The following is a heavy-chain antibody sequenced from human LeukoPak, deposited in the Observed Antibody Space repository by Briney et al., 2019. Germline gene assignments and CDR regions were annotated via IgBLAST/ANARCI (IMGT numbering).Heavy chain of an antibody. V-gene: IGHV1-2*02. Sequence: ASVKVSCKASGYTFTGYYMHWVRQAPGQGPEWMGWINPNSGGTNYAQKFQGRVTMTRDTSISTAYMELSRLRSDDTAVYYCAITKLAVAGTFRHAFDIWGQGTMVTVSS. CDR2: INPNSGGT. CDR1: GYTFTGYY. D-gene: IGHD6-19*01. CDR3: AITKLAVAGTFRHAFDI. J-gene: IGHJ3*02.